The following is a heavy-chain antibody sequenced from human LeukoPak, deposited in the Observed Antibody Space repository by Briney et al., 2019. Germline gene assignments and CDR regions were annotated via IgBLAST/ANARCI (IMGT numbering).Heavy chain of an antibody. D-gene: IGHD1/OR15-1a*01. V-gene: IGHV3-7*03. CDR1: GSTFSSYW. CDR3: ARDSSPREHDY. J-gene: IGHJ4*02. Sequence: PGGSLRLSCAASGSTFSSYWMSWVRQAPGKGLEWVANIKQDGSEKYYVDSVKGRFTVSRDNAKNSLYLQMNSLRAEDTAVYYCARDSSPREHDYWGQGTLVTVSS. CDR2: IKQDGSEK.